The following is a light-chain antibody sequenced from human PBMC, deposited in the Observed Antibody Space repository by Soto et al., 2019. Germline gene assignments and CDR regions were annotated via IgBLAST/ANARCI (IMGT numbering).Light chain of an antibody. Sequence: QSVLTQSPSVSGAPGQRVTISCTGSSSNFGAGYDVHWYQQLPGTAPKLLIYGNNNRPSGVPDRFSGSKSGTSASLAITGLQAEDEADYYCQSYDNTLSGRVFGGGTKLTVL. CDR2: GNN. CDR3: QSYDNTLSGRV. CDR1: SSNFGAGYD. V-gene: IGLV1-40*01. J-gene: IGLJ3*02.